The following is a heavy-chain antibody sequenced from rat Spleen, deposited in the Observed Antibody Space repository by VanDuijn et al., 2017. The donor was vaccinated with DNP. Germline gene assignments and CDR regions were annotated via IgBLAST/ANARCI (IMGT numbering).Heavy chain of an antibody. CDR3: ARTTSYNLGYYFDY. Sequence: QVQLKESGPGLVQPSQTLSLTCTVSGFSLFSKSVSWVRQTSGKGLEWMGTMWNGGTTDYNPGLRSRLSISWDTSKSQVFLKMNSLQTEDTAFYFCARTTSYNLGYYFDYWGQGVMVTVSS. J-gene: IGHJ2*01. CDR1: GFSLFSKS. V-gene: IGHV2-1*01. CDR2: MWNGGTT. D-gene: IGHD4-3*01.